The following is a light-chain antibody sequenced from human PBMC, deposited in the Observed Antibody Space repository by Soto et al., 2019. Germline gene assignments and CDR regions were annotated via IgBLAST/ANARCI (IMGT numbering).Light chain of an antibody. V-gene: IGLV1-44*01. J-gene: IGLJ1*01. Sequence: QSVLTQPPSASGTPGQRVTISCSGSNSNIGSNTVTWYQQLPGTAPILLIYSNNQRSSGVPDRFSGSRSGTSGSLAISGLQSEDEADYYCATWDDRLKGYVFGSGTKLTVL. CDR2: SNN. CDR3: ATWDDRLKGYV. CDR1: NSNIGSNT.